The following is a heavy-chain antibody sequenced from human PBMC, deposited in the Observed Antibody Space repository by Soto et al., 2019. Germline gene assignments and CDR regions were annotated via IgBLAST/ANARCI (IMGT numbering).Heavy chain of an antibody. CDR3: VRSVPAATWAYNGMDV. J-gene: IGHJ6*02. Sequence: SETLSLTCAVSGGSVESSSCWSWVRQAPGKGLEWIGEIYHSGTFNYNPSLASRVSVSVDKSTNQFSLNLNSVTAADTAVYYCVRSVPAATWAYNGMDVWGQGTTVTVS. D-gene: IGHD2-15*01. CDR2: IYHSGTF. V-gene: IGHV4-4*02. CDR1: GGSVESSSC.